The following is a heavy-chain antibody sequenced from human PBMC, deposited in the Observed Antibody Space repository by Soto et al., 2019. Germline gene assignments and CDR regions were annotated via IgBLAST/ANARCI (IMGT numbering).Heavy chain of an antibody. CDR1: GFTFSSYA. Sequence: GGSLRLSCAASGFTFSSYAMHWARQAPGKELEWVTVISIRGGDEYYAESVRGRFTISRDDSKNTLYLQMDSLRVEDTAVYYCARGTIVARQHLDYWGQGTLVTVSS. D-gene: IGHD6-6*01. CDR3: ARGTIVARQHLDY. CDR2: ISIRGGDE. V-gene: IGHV3-30*03. J-gene: IGHJ4*02.